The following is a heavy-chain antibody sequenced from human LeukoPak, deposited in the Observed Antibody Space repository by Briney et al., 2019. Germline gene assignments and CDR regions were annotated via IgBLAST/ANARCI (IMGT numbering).Heavy chain of an antibody. CDR2: IKEDGSER. CDR1: AFIFSGHW. D-gene: IGHD3-3*01. J-gene: IGHJ6*02. CDR3: ASTYDFWSGYPALYYYYYGMDV. V-gene: IGHV3-7*03. Sequence: GGSLRLSCEGSAFIFSGHWMNWVRQTPGKGLEWVASIKEDGSERQYVDSVKGRFSISRDNTKGSLFLQLNSLRAEDTAVYYCASTYDFWSGYPALYYYYYGMDVWGQGTTVTVSS.